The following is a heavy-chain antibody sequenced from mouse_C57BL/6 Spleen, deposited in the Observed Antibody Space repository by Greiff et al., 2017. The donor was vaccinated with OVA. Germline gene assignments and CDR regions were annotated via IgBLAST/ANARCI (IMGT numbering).Heavy chain of an antibody. CDR2: IYPGSGST. CDR1: GYTFTSYW. D-gene: IGHD1-1*01. CDR3: ARDYYGSSWAWFAY. V-gene: IGHV1-55*01. J-gene: IGHJ3*01. Sequence: QVQLQQPGAELVKPGASVKMSCKASGYTFTSYWITWVKQRPGQGLEWIGDIYPGSGSTNYNEKFKSKATLTVDTSSSTAYMQLSSLTSEYSAVYYCARDYYGSSWAWFAYWGQGTLVTVSA.